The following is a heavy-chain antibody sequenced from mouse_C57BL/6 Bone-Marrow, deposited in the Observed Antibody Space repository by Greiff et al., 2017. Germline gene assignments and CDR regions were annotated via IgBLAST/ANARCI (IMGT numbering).Heavy chain of an antibody. CDR3: SRVVTIYFDY. D-gene: IGHD2-2*01. V-gene: IGHV1-9*01. J-gene: IGHJ2*01. CDR1: GYTFTGYW. CDR2: IVPGNGST. Sequence: LQESGAELMKPGASVKLSCKATGYTFTGYWIEWVKQRPGHGLEWIGEIVPGNGSTNYNEKFKGNATFTADPSSNTAYMQLSSLTTEDSAIYYCSRVVTIYFDYWGQGTTLTVSS.